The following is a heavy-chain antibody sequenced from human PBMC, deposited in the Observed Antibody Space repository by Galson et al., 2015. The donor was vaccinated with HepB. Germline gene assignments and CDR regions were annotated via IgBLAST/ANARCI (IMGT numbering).Heavy chain of an antibody. J-gene: IGHJ4*02. CDR1: GGSISSSSYY. CDR2: IYYSGST. D-gene: IGHD6-19*01. CDR3: ARGIAVAAVDY. V-gene: IGHV4-39*01. Sequence: LSLTCTVSGGSISSSSYYWGWIRQPPGKGLEWIGSIYYSGSTYYNPSLKSRVTISVDTSKNQFSLKLSSVTAADTAVYYCARGIAVAAVDYWGQGTLVTVSS.